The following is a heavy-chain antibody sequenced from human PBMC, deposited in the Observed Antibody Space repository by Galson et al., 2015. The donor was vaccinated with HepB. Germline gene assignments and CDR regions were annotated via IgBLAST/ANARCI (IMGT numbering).Heavy chain of an antibody. CDR1: GLTFSSLG. Sequence: SLRFSCAASGLTFSSLGMTWVRQAPGKGLERVSAIGVNAGSTDYADSVKGRFTISRDNSKNMLYLQMNNLRAEDTAVYYCAKGTTNIDYWDQGTLVTVSS. D-gene: IGHD1-1*01. V-gene: IGHV3-23*01. CDR3: AKGTTNIDY. J-gene: IGHJ4*02. CDR2: IGVNAGST.